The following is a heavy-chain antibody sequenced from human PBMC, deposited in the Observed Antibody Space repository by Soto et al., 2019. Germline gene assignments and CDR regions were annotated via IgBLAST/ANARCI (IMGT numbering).Heavy chain of an antibody. CDR2: INHSGST. V-gene: IGHV4-34*01. D-gene: IGHD6-6*01. Sequence: LSLTCAVYGGSFRGYHWSWIRQPPGKGLEWIGEINHSGSTNYNPSLKSRVIISLETSKNQFSLILTSVTAADTAVYYCARGLSSSATFYHYYGMDVWGQGTTVTVSS. CDR3: ARGLSSSATFYHYYGMDV. CDR1: GGSFRGYH. J-gene: IGHJ6*02.